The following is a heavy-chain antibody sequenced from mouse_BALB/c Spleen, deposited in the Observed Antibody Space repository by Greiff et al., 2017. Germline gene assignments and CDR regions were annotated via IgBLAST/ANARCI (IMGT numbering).Heavy chain of an antibody. CDR2: ISSGGSYT. CDR1: GFTFSSYA. CDR3: ARQGKDYAMDY. D-gene: IGHD2-1*01. Sequence: EVQLVESGGGLVKPGGSLKLSCAASGFTFSSYAMSWVRQTPEKRLEWVATISSGGSYTYYPDSVKGRFTISRDNAKNTLYLQMSSLRSEDTAMYYCARQGKDYAMDYWGQGTSVTVSS. J-gene: IGHJ4*01. V-gene: IGHV5-9-3*01.